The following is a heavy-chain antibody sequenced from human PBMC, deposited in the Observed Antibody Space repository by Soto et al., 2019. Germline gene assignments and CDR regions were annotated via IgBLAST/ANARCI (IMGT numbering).Heavy chain of an antibody. CDR2: INWNGGST. D-gene: IGHD6-13*01. J-gene: IGHJ5*02. V-gene: IGHV3-20*04. Sequence: AGGSLRLSCAASGFTFDDYGMSWVRQAPGKGLEWVSGINWNGGSTGYADSVKGRFTISRDNAKNSLYLQMNSLRAEDTALYYCARGKSSWYYNLFDPWGQGTLVTVSS. CDR1: GFTFDDYG. CDR3: ARGKSSWYYNLFDP.